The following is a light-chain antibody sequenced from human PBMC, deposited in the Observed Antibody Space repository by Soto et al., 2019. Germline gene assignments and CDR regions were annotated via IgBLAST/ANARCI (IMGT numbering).Light chain of an antibody. CDR1: QSVSRW. CDR3: QQYTTYWT. CDR2: DAS. J-gene: IGKJ1*01. Sequence: DIQMTQSPSTLSASLADRVTITCRASQSVSRWLAWYQQKPGKAPKLLIYDASTLEGGVPSRFSGSGSATEFTLAISNLQPDDFATYYCQQYTTYWTFGQGTKVDIK. V-gene: IGKV1-5*01.